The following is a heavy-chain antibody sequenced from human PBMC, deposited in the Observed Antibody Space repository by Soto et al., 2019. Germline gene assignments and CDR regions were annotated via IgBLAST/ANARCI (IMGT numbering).Heavy chain of an antibody. V-gene: IGHV3-7*01. CDR3: ARDRGYFDP. CDR2: IKQDGSDK. Sequence: GGSLRLSCTAFGFTFSSYWMTWVRQAPGKGLEWVANIKQDGSDKYYVDSVKGRFTISRDNAKNSLYLQLNSLRVDDTAVYYCARDRGYFDPWGQGTLVTVSS. D-gene: IGHD3-10*01. J-gene: IGHJ5*02. CDR1: GFTFSSYW.